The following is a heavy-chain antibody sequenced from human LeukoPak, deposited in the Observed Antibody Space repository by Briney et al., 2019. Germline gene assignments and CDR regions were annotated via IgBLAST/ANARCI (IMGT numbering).Heavy chain of an antibody. CDR1: GFTFSTYW. CDR3: AGGPWRSDTGGYVFDY. D-gene: IGHD3-22*01. J-gene: IGHJ4*02. Sequence: GGSLRLSCAASGFTFSTYWMHWVRQAPGKGLVWVSRISSDGSSTRYADSVKGRFTISRDNAKNTLYLQMNSLRADGTAVYYCAGGPWRSDTGGYVFDYWGQGTLVTVSS. V-gene: IGHV3-74*01. CDR2: ISSDGSST.